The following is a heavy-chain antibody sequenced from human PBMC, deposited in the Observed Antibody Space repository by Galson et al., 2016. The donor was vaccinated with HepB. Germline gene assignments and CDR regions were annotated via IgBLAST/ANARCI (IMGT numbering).Heavy chain of an antibody. D-gene: IGHD1-26*01. CDR3: AKDQVGATTGYYYGMDV. V-gene: IGHV3-30*18. CDR2: ISYDESKK. CDR1: GFTFSSYG. J-gene: IGHJ6*02. Sequence: SLRLSCAASGFTFSSYGIHWVRQAPGKGLEWVAVISYDESKKYYGDSVKGRFTISRDNSKNTLYLQMNSLRAEDTAVYYCAKDQVGATTGYYYGMDVWGQGTTVTVSS.